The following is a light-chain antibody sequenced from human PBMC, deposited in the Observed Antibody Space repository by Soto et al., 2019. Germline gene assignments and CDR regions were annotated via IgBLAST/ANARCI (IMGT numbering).Light chain of an antibody. CDR3: QQRSNWPQYT. V-gene: IGKV3-11*01. CDR2: DAS. Sequence: EIVLTQSPATLSLSPGERATLSCRASESVSSYLAWYQQKPGQAPRLLIYDASNRATGIPARFSGSGSGTDFTLTISSLEPEDFEVYYRQQRSNWPQYTFGQGTKLEIK. J-gene: IGKJ2*01. CDR1: ESVSSY.